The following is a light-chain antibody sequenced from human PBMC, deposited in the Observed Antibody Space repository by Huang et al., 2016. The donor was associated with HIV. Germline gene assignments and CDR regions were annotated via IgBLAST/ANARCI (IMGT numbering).Light chain of an antibody. Sequence: DIQMTQSPSSLSASVGDRVTITCRSSQNIDTFLNWYQQKPGKAPKLLIYGSSSLHSGVPSRFSASGTGTRFTLTIASLQPEDFATYYCEHSYNTPVFGPGTKVDI. V-gene: IGKV1-39*01. J-gene: IGKJ3*01. CDR2: GSS. CDR1: QNIDTF. CDR3: EHSYNTPV.